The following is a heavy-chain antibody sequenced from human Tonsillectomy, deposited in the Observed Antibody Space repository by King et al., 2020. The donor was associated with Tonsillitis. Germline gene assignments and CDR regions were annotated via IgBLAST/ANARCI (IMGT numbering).Heavy chain of an antibody. Sequence: VQLVESGGGVVQPGRSLRLSCTASGFTFSRYDMHWVRQAPGKGLEWVAVISSDGSHKYYAVSGKGRFTVSRDNSKNTLCLQMDSLRTEDTAIYSCAKSRVGPVSYFDYWGQGTQVTVSS. J-gene: IGHJ4*02. D-gene: IGHD1-26*01. V-gene: IGHV3-30*18. CDR3: AKSRVGPVSYFDY. CDR2: ISSDGSHK. CDR1: GFTFSRYD.